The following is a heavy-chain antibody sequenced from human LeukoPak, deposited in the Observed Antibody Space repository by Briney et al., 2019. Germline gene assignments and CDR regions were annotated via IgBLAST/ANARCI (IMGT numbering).Heavy chain of an antibody. CDR2: IYYSGST. CDR1: GGSISSYY. V-gene: IGHV4-59*01. CDR3: ARDRGGDGYNVYYFDY. Sequence: SETLSLTCTVSGGSISSYYWSWIRQPPGKGLEWIGYIYYSGSTNYNPSLKSRVTISVDTSKNQFSLKLSSVTAADTAVYYCARDRGGDGYNVYYFDYWGQGTLVTVSS. D-gene: IGHD5-24*01. J-gene: IGHJ4*02.